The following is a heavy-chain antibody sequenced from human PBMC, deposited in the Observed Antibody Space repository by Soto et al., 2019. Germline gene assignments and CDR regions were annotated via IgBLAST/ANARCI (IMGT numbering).Heavy chain of an antibody. J-gene: IGHJ6*02. CDR3: EIPAAGYYYYYGMDV. Sequence: ASVKVSCKASGGTFSSYAISWLRQAPVQGLGWMGGIIPIFGTANYAQKFQGRVKITADESTSTAYMELSSLRSEDTAVYYCEIPAAGYYYYYGMDVWGQGTTVTVSS. CDR1: GGTFSSYA. D-gene: IGHD2-2*01. V-gene: IGHV1-69*13. CDR2: IIPIFGTA.